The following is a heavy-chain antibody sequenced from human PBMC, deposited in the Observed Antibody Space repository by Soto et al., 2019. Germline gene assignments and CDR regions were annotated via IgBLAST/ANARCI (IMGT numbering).Heavy chain of an antibody. D-gene: IGHD3-22*01. CDR2: YNPYIPDG. Sequence: QVQLVQSGAEVKEPGASVKVSCKASGYTFNNYAICWVRKAPGQGLERMGWYNPYIPDGPSAKQFPGRASMTSATSTNTAHTGLKSIRSDDTATYYCSRNSSASDGRLDPWGQGTLVTVSS. J-gene: IGHJ5*02. CDR1: GYTFNNYA. CDR3: SRNSSASDGRLDP. V-gene: IGHV1-18*04.